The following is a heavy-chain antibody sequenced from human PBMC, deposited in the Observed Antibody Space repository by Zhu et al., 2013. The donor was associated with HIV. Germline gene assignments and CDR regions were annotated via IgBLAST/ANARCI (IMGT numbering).Heavy chain of an antibody. CDR1: GYTFTSYY. V-gene: IGHV1-46*03. D-gene: IGHD6-19*01. CDR2: INPSRGST. CDR3: ARVLAVAGTAHFDY. Sequence: QVQLVQSGAEVKKPGASVKISCKASGYTFTSYYIHWVRQAPGQGLEWMGIINPSRGSTSYAQKFQGRVTLTRDTSTSTVYMDLSSLRSEDTAVYYCARVLAVAGTAHFDYWGQGTLVTVSS. J-gene: IGHJ4*02.